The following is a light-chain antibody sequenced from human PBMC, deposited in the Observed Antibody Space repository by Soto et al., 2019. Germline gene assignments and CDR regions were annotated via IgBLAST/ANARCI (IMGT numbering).Light chain of an antibody. CDR3: QQCYSTPYT. CDR2: WAS. J-gene: IGKJ2*01. CDR1: QSVLSTSNNKNY. Sequence: DIVMTQSPDSLAVSLDERATINCKSSQSVLSTSNNKNYLAWYQQKPGQPPKLLFYWASTRESGVPDRFSGSVSGTDFALTISSLQAEAVAVYYCQQCYSTPYTFGQGTKLEIK. V-gene: IGKV4-1*01.